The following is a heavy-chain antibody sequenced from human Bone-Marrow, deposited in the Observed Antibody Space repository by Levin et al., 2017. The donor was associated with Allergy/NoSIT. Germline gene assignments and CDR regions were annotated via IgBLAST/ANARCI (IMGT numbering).Heavy chain of an antibody. CDR1: GGSISTYY. CDR3: ARGEKRYYGMDV. J-gene: IGHJ6*02. CDR2: IYYSGST. V-gene: IGHV4-59*01. Sequence: SETLSLTCTVSGGSISTYYWSWIRQPPGKGLEWIGYIYYSGSTNYNPSLKSRVTISVDTSKNQFSLKLRSVTAADTAVYYCARGEKRYYGMDVWGQGTTVTVSS.